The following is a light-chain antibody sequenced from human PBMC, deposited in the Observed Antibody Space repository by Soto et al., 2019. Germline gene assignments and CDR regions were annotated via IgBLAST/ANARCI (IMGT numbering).Light chain of an antibody. Sequence: DVVMTQSPLSLPVTLGQPASISCRSSQSLIHSDGSTYLNWFQQGPGQSPRRLIYKVSDRDSGVPDRFSGSGSGTDFTLKISRVEAEDVGVYYCMQGTHWPWTFGQGTEVEIK. CDR1: QSLIHSDGSTY. J-gene: IGKJ1*01. CDR3: MQGTHWPWT. V-gene: IGKV2-30*02. CDR2: KVS.